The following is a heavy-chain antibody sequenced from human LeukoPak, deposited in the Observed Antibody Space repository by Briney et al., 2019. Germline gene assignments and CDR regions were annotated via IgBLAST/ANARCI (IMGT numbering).Heavy chain of an antibody. J-gene: IGHJ3*02. CDR2: INHSGST. CDR1: GGSFSGYY. V-gene: IGHV4-34*01. CDR3: ARALGTPPAFGI. Sequence: SETLSLTCAVYGGSFSGYYWSWIRQPPGKGLEWIGEINHSGSTNYNPSLKSRVTISVDTSKNQFSLKLSSVTAADTAVYYCARALGTPPAFGIWGQGTMVTVSS.